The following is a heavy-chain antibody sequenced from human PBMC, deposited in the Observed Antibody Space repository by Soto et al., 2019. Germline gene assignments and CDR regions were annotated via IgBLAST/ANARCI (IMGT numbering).Heavy chain of an antibody. D-gene: IGHD5-18*01. CDR1: GFTFTSYA. V-gene: IGHV3-23*01. CDR2: ISGSGGST. J-gene: IGHJ6*02. CDR3: AKDGSTVDTPLGMDV. Sequence: EVQLLESGGGLVQPGGSLRLSCAASGFTFTSYAMNWVRQAPGKGLEWVSAISGSGGSTYYADSVKGRFTISRDNSKNTVDLQMNSLRAEDTAGYYCAKDGSTVDTPLGMDVWGQGTTVTVSS.